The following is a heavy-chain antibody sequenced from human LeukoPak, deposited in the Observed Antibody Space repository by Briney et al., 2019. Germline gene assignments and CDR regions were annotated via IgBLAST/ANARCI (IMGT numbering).Heavy chain of an antibody. J-gene: IGHJ4*02. Sequence: ASVKVSCKASGGTFSSYAISWVRQAPGQGLEWMGRIIPILGIANYAQKFQGRVTITADKSTSTAYMELSSLRSGEKGVYYCARNNYDSSGYYSAQYYFDYWGQGTLVTVSS. CDR3: ARNNYDSSGYYSAQYYFDY. V-gene: IGHV1-69*04. CDR2: IIPILGIA. CDR1: GGTFSSYA. D-gene: IGHD3-22*01.